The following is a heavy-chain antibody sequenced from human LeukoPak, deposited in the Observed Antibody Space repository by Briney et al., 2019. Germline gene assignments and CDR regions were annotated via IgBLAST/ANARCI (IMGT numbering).Heavy chain of an antibody. J-gene: IGHJ4*02. Sequence: GRSLRLSCAASGFTFSSYAMSWVRQAPGKGLEWVSAISGSGGSTYYADSVKGRFTISRDNSKNTLYLQMNSLRAEDTAVYYCAKDSRIAARPGAFDYWGQGTLVTVSS. CDR3: AKDSRIAARPGAFDY. CDR1: GFTFSSYA. D-gene: IGHD6-6*01. CDR2: ISGSGGST. V-gene: IGHV3-23*01.